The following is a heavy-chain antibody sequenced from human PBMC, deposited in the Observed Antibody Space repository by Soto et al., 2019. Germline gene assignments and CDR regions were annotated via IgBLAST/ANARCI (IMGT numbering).Heavy chain of an antibody. CDR1: GGSISSGDYY. CDR2: IYYSGST. CDR3: ARGSLYYDFWSGYQPQKFDP. V-gene: IGHV4-30-4*01. D-gene: IGHD3-3*01. J-gene: IGHJ5*02. Sequence: PSETLSLTCTVPGGSISSGDYYWSWIRQPPGKGLEWIGYIYYSGSTYYNPSLKSRVTISVDTSKNQFSLKLSSVTAADTAVYYCARGSLYYDFWSGYQPQKFDPWGQGTLVTSPQ.